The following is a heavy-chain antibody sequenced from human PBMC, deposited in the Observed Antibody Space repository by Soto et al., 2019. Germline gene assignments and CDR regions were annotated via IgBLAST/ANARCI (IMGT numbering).Heavy chain of an antibody. CDR1: GFTFSSYA. CDR3: ARGFNAFDI. V-gene: IGHV3-30-3*01. Sequence: QVQQVESGGGVVQPGRSLRLSCAASGFTFSSYATHWVRQAPGKGLEWVAVISYDGSNKYYADSVKGRFTISRDNSKNTLYLQMNSLRAEDTAVYYCARGFNAFDIRGQGTMVTVSS. CDR2: ISYDGSNK. J-gene: IGHJ3*02.